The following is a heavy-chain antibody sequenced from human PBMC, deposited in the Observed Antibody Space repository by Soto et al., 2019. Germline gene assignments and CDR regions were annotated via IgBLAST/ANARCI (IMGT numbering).Heavy chain of an antibody. J-gene: IGHJ6*03. CDR2: INHSGST. D-gene: IGHD3-9*01. Sequence: SETLSLTCAVYGGSFSGYYWSWIRQPPGKGLEWIGEINHSGSTNYNPSLKSRVTISVDTSKNQFSLKLSSVTAADTAVYYCARGTGWHYYYYMDVWGKGTTVTVSS. CDR3: ARGTGWHYYYYMDV. V-gene: IGHV4-34*01. CDR1: GGSFSGYY.